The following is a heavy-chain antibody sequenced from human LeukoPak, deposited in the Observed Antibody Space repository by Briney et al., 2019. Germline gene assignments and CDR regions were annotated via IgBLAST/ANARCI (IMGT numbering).Heavy chain of an antibody. CDR3: ARYRPGWFDP. V-gene: IGHV4-61*02. CDR2: INSRGST. Sequence: SETLSLTCTASGGSISSSDYFWSWIRQPAGKGLEWIGRINSRGSTNYNPSLKSRVTLSVDTSKNQFSLKLTSVTAADTAVYYCARYRPGWFDPWGQGTLVTVSS. D-gene: IGHD3-16*02. CDR1: GGSISSSDYF. J-gene: IGHJ5*02.